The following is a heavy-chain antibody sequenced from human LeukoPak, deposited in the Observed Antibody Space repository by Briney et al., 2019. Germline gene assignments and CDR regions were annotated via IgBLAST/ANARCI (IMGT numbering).Heavy chain of an antibody. CDR1: GYTFTGYY. D-gene: IGHD6-6*01. J-gene: IGHJ6*03. V-gene: IGHV1-2*02. CDR3: ATSIAAHYYYMDV. CDR2: INPNSGGT. Sequence: ASVKVSCKASGYTFTGYYMHWVRQAPGQGLEWMGWINPNSGGTNYAQKFQGRVTMTRDTSISTAYMELSRLRSDDTAVYYCATSIAAHYYYMDVWGKGITVTVSS.